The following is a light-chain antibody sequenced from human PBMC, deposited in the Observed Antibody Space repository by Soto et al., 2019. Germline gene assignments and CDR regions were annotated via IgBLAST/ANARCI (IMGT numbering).Light chain of an antibody. Sequence: EKVMTQSPATVSVSPGERATLSCRASQSVSTNIVWYQQKPGQAPRLLIYGASTRATGIPARFSGSGSGTDFTLTINSLQSEDFAFYYCLQYNNWPPLFTFGPGTKVDLK. CDR1: QSVSTN. CDR2: GAS. CDR3: LQYNNWPPLFT. J-gene: IGKJ3*01. V-gene: IGKV3-15*01.